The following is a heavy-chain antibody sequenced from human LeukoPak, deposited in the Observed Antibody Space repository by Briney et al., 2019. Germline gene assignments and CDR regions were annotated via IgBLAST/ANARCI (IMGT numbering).Heavy chain of an antibody. J-gene: IGHJ4*02. V-gene: IGHV4-4*07. D-gene: IGHD3-10*01. CDR2: FYISGST. CDR3: AREYSGSGISRAFHY. CDR1: GGSISSYY. Sequence: SETLSLTCTVSGGSISSYYWSWMRQPAGKGLEWIGRFYISGSTNYNPSLKSRVTISVDKSKNQFSLKLSSVTAADTAVYFCAREYSGSGISRAFHYWGQGTLVSVSS.